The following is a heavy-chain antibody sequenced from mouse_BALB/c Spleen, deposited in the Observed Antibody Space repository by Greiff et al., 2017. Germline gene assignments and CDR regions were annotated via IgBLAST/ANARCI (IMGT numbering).Heavy chain of an antibody. CDR3: ARDGIYYDYAMDY. D-gene: IGHD2-1*01. V-gene: IGHV7-3*02. J-gene: IGHJ4*01. CDR2: IRNKANGYTT. CDR1: GFTFTDYY. Sequence: EVKLVESGGGLVQPGGSLRLSCATSGFTFTDYYMSWVRQPPGKALEWLGFIRNKANGYTTEYSASVKGRFTISRDNSQSILYLQMNTLRAEDSATYYCARDGIYYDYAMDYWGQGTSVTVSS.